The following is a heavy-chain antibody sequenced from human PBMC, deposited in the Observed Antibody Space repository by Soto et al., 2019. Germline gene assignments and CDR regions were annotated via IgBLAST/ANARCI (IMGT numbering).Heavy chain of an antibody. J-gene: IGHJ4*02. CDR3: ARDEADSSSWYLLDY. Sequence: GGSLRLSCAASGFTFSSYAMHWVRQAPGKGLEWVAVISYDGSNKYYADSVKGRFTISRDNSKNTLYLQMNSLRAEDTAVYYCARDEADSSSWYLLDYWGQGTLVTVSS. CDR2: ISYDGSNK. D-gene: IGHD6-13*01. CDR1: GFTFSSYA. V-gene: IGHV3-30-3*01.